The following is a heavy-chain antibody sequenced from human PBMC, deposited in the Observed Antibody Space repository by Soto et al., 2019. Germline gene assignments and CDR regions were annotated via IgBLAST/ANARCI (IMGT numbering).Heavy chain of an antibody. D-gene: IGHD2-21*01. CDR2: IWYDGSKK. Sequence: QVQLVESGGGVVQPGRSLRLSCAASGFIFSNYGMHWVRQAPGKGLEWVAVIWYDGSKKYYADSVKGRFTISRDNSKSPLFQKRNGWGAEDPVVFYCGRELHGGGAPPLCAFDIWGQGTTVIFSS. CDR1: GFIFSNYG. V-gene: IGHV3-33*01. J-gene: IGHJ3*02. CDR3: GRELHGGGAPPLCAFDI.